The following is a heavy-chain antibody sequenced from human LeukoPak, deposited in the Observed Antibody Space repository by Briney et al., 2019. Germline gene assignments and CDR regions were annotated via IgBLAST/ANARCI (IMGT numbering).Heavy chain of an antibody. CDR2: IYYSGST. D-gene: IGHD6-6*01. Sequence: SETLSLTCTVSGGSISSYYWSWIRQPPGKGLEWIGYIYYSGSTNYNPSLKSRVTISVDTSKNQFSLKLSSVTAADTAVYYCARGGSSSYWGQGTLVTVSS. CDR1: GGSISSYY. CDR3: ARGGSSSY. V-gene: IGHV4-59*12. J-gene: IGHJ4*02.